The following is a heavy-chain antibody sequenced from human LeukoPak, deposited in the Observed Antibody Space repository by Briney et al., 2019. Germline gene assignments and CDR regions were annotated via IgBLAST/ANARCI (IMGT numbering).Heavy chain of an antibody. CDR1: GYTFTSYA. V-gene: IGHV1-3*01. CDR3: ARGRVYYDSSGYYENYFDY. J-gene: IGHJ4*02. CDR2: INAGNGNT. D-gene: IGHD3-22*01. Sequence: ASVKVSCKAFGYTFTSYAMHWVRQAPGQRLEWMGWINAGNGNTKYSQKFQGRVTITRDTSASTAYMELSSLRSEDTAVYYCARGRVYYDSSGYYENYFDYWGQGTLVTVSS.